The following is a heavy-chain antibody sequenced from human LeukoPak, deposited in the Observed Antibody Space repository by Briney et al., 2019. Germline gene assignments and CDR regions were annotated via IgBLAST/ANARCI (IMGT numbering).Heavy chain of an antibody. CDR1: GGSISSSSYY. J-gene: IGHJ4*02. D-gene: IGHD3-22*01. V-gene: IGHV4-39*01. CDR3: ARLYSSSHFYYYDSSGYYQAFDY. CDR2: TYYSGST. Sequence: SETLSLTCTVSGGSISSSSYYWGWIRQPPGKGLEWIGSTYYSGSTYYNPSLKSRVTISVDTSKNQFSLKLSSVTAADTAVYYCARLYSSSHFYYYDSSGYYQAFDYWGQGTLVTVSS.